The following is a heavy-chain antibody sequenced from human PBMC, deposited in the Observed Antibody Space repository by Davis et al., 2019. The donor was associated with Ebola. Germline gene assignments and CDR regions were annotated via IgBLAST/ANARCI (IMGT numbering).Heavy chain of an antibody. CDR2: INPNSGGT. CDR3: TRVPQTVLWFGELLGYFDY. V-gene: IGHV1-2*06. D-gene: IGHD3-10*01. Sequence: AASVKVSCKASGYTFTGYYMHWVRQAPGQGLEWMGRINPNSGGTNYAQKFQGRVTMTRDTSISTAYMGLSRLRSDDTAVYYCTRVPQTVLWFGELLGYFDYWGQGTLVTVSS. J-gene: IGHJ4*02. CDR1: GYTFTGYY.